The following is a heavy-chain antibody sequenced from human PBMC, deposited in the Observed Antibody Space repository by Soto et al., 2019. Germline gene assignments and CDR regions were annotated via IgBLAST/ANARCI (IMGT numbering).Heavy chain of an antibody. Sequence: HPGGSLRLSCAASGFTFSSYSMNWVRQAPGKGLEWVSYISSSSSTIYYADSVKGRFTISRDNAKNSLYLQMNSLRAEDTAVYYCARDFGILGLWKVVSQGLDYWGQGTLVTVSS. J-gene: IGHJ4*02. CDR2: ISSSSSTI. CDR3: ARDFGILGLWKVVSQGLDY. V-gene: IGHV3-48*01. D-gene: IGHD3-16*01. CDR1: GFTFSSYS.